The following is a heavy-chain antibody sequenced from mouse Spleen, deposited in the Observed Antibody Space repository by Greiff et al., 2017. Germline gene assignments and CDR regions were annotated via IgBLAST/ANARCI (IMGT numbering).Heavy chain of an antibody. V-gene: IGHV1-7*01. J-gene: IGHJ3*01. CDR2: INPSTGYT. CDR3: ARSGDGYYGAWFAY. Sequence: VQLQQSGAELAKPGASVKMSCKASGYTFTSYWMHWVKQRPGQGLEWIGYINPSTGYTEYNQKFKDKATLTADKSSSTAYMQLSSLTYEDSAVYYCARSGDGYYGAWFAYWGQGTLVTVSA. CDR1: GYTFTSYW. D-gene: IGHD2-3*01.